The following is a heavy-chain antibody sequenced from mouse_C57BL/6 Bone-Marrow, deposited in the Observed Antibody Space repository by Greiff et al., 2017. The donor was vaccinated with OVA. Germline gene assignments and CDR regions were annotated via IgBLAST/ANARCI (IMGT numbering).Heavy chain of an antibody. CDR1: GYTFTSYW. Sequence: QVQLQQSGAELVKPGASVKMSCTASGYTFTSYWITWVKQRPGQGLEWIGDIYPGSGSTNYNEKFKSKATLTVDTSSSTAYMQLSSLTSEDSAVYYCARYGGYYVFGYWGQGTTLTVSS. CDR3: ARYGGYYVFGY. V-gene: IGHV1-55*01. J-gene: IGHJ2*01. D-gene: IGHD2-3*01. CDR2: IYPGSGST.